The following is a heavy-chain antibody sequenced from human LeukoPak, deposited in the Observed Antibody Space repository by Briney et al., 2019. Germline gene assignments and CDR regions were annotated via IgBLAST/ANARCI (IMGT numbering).Heavy chain of an antibody. CDR3: ARDMLAVAHTGGCDY. D-gene: IGHD6-19*01. CDR1: GYTFTSYY. V-gene: IGHV1-46*01. CDR2: INPSGGST. J-gene: IGHJ4*02. Sequence: ASVKVSCKASGYTFTSYYMHWVRQAPGQGLEWMGIINPSGGSTSYAQKFQGRVTMTRDTSTSTVYMELSSLRSEDTAVYYCARDMLAVAHTGGCDYWGQGTLVTVSS.